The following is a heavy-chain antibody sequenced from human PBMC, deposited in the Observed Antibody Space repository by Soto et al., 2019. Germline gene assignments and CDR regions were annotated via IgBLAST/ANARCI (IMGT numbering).Heavy chain of an antibody. CDR1: GDSVSSNSAA. D-gene: IGHD2-2*01. V-gene: IGHV6-1*01. Sequence: SQTLSLTCAISGDSVSSNSAAWNWISQSPSRGLEWLGRTYYRSKWYNDYAVSVKSRITINPDTSKNQFSLQLNSVTPEDTAVYYCARGGKSGVPADLYYYYYYGMDVWGQGTTVTVSS. J-gene: IGHJ6*02. CDR2: TYYRSKWYN. CDR3: ARGGKSGVPADLYYYYYYGMDV.